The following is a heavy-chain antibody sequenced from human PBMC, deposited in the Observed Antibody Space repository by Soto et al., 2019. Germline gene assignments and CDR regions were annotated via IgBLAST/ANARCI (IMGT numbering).Heavy chain of an antibody. V-gene: IGHV1-69*14. CDR3: ASWRSYSGSYCFDY. Sequence: QVHLVQSGAEVKTPGASVKVSCEASGGTFNSYTINWVRQAPGRGLEWVGQVVPMYDSVNYAENFQGRVTITADKSTKTAYMELTSLRSEDTALYFCASWRSYSGSYCFDYWGQGTLVTVSS. J-gene: IGHJ4*02. D-gene: IGHD1-26*01. CDR2: VVPMYDSV. CDR1: GGTFNSYT.